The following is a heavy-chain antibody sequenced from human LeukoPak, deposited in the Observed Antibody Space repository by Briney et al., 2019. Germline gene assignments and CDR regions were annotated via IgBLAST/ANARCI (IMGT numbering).Heavy chain of an antibody. Sequence: SETLSLTCTVSGGSISSYYWSRIRQPPGKGLEWIGYIYYSGSTNYNPSLKSRVTISVDTSKNQFSLKLSSVTAADTAVYYCARDAGAYWGQGTLVTVSS. V-gene: IGHV4-59*01. D-gene: IGHD1-26*01. CDR3: ARDAGAY. CDR1: GGSISSYY. CDR2: IYYSGST. J-gene: IGHJ4*02.